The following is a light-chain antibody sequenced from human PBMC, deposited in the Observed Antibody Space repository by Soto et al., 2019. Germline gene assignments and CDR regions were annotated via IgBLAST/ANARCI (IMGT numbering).Light chain of an antibody. Sequence: DIQMTQSPSTLSGSVGDRVTISVRASQTISSWLAWYQQKPGKAPKLLIYDASSLESGDPSRFSGSGSGTEFTLTISSMQPDDFATYFCQQYNAYSRTFGRGTKVDIK. CDR1: QTISSW. CDR2: DAS. J-gene: IGKJ1*01. V-gene: IGKV1-5*01. CDR3: QQYNAYSRT.